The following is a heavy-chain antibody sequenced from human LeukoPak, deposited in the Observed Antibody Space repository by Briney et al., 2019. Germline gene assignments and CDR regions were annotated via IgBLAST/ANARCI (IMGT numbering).Heavy chain of an antibody. CDR2: IYYSGST. D-gene: IGHD1-26*01. J-gene: IGHJ6*02. Sequence: PSGTLSLTCTVSGGSISSHYWSWIRQPPGKGLEWIGYIYYSGSTNYNPSLKSRVTISVDTSKNQFSLKLSSVTAADTAVYYCARQGIVEGMDVWGQGTTVTVSS. CDR3: ARQGIVEGMDV. V-gene: IGHV4-59*08. CDR1: GGSISSHY.